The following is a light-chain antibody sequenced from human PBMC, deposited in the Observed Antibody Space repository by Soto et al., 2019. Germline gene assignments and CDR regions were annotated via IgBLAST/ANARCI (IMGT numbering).Light chain of an antibody. CDR2: GAS. CDR3: QQYGSSPMYT. V-gene: IGKV3-20*01. Sequence: EIVLTQSPGTLSLSPGERATLSCRASQSVSSRYLAWYQQKLGQAPRLLIYGASSRATGIPDRFSGSGSGTDFTLTISRLQPEDFAVYYCQQYGSSPMYTFGQGTKLEIK. CDR1: QSVSSRY. J-gene: IGKJ2*01.